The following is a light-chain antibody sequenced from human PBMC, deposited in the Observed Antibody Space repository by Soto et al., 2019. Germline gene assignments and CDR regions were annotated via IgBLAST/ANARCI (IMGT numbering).Light chain of an antibody. CDR2: DNN. CDR1: SSNIGNNI. CDR3: AAWYGSLSAVV. J-gene: IGLJ2*01. Sequence: QSVLTQPHSVSAAPGQKVTISCSGSSSNIGNNIVSWFQQLPGAAPTLLIYDNNKRPSGIPDRFSGSKSGTSATLGITGLQTGDEADYYCAAWYGSLSAVVFGGGTKVTVL. V-gene: IGLV1-51*01.